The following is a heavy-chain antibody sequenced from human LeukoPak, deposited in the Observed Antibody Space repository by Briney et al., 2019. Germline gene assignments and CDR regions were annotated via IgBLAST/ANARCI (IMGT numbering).Heavy chain of an antibody. J-gene: IGHJ4*02. CDR1: GASISNYY. V-gene: IGHV4-4*07. Sequence: SETLSFTCTVSGASISNYYWSWIRQPAGKGLEWIGRMYNSGSTIYNPSLQSRVTMSLDTSSNHFSLNLISVTAADTAVYYCVRAEGGGYARYWGQGTLVTVSS. D-gene: IGHD5-12*01. CDR3: VRAEGGGYARY. CDR2: MYNSGST.